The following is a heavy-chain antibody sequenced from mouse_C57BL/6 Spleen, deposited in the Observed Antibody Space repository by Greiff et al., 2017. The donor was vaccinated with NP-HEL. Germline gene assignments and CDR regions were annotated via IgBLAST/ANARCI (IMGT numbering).Heavy chain of an antibody. V-gene: IGHV1-26*01. CDR2: INPNNGGT. CDR3: ARGGRLGRYFDV. CDR1: GYTFTDYY. Sequence: EVQLQQSGPELVKPGASVKISCKASGYTFTDYYMNWVKQSHGKSLEWIGDINPNNGGTSYNQKFKGKATLTVDKSSSTAYMELRSLTSEEAAVDYWARGGRLGRYFDVWGTGTTVTVAS. J-gene: IGHJ1*03. D-gene: IGHD4-1*01.